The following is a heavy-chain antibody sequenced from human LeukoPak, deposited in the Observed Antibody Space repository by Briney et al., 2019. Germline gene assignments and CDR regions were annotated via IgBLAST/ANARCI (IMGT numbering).Heavy chain of an antibody. J-gene: IGHJ4*02. Sequence: GGALRLSCAASGFTFSNYAMSWVRQAPGKGREWVSAISGSGGSTYYADSVKGGVTISRDNSKNTLYLQMNSLRAEDTAVYYCAKVLPPFYDSSGSVDYWGQGTLVTVSS. CDR3: AKVLPPFYDSSGSVDY. V-gene: IGHV3-23*01. CDR1: GFTFSNYA. CDR2: ISGSGGST. D-gene: IGHD3-22*01.